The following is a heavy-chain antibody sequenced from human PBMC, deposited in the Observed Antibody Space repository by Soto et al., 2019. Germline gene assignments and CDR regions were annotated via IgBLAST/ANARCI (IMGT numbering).Heavy chain of an antibody. V-gene: IGHV4-34*01. CDR2: INHSGST. CDR3: ARVGNYYGMDV. J-gene: IGHJ6*02. CDR1: GGSFSGYY. Sequence: QVQLQQWGAGLLKPSETLSLTCAVYGGSFSGYYWSWIRQPPGKGLEWIGEINHSGSTNYNPSLKSRVTISVDTSKNQCSLKRSSVNAADPAVYYCARVGNYYGMDVWGQGTTVTVSS.